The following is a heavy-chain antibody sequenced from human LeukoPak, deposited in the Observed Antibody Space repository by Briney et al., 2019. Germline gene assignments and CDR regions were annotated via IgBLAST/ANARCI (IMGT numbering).Heavy chain of an antibody. D-gene: IGHD5-12*01. Sequence: PSETLSLTCAVYGGSFSGYYWSWIRQPPGKGLEWIGGINHSGSTNDNPSLKSRVTISVDTSKHQFSMKRSSVTAADTAVYYCARGLGGYVSRVVDWGQGTLVTVSS. J-gene: IGHJ4*02. CDR2: INHSGST. V-gene: IGHV4-34*01. CDR3: ARGLGGYVSRVVD. CDR1: GGSFSGYY.